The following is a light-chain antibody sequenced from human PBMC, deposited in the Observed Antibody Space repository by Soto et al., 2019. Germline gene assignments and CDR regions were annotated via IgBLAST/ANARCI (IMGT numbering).Light chain of an antibody. J-gene: IGKJ4*01. V-gene: IGKV3-20*01. Sequence: EIVLTQSPGTLSLSPGERATLSCRASQSVSSSYLAWYQQKTGQAPRLLLYGASSRATGIPDRFSGSGSGTDFTLTISRLEPEDFAVYYCQQYGSSPLTFGGGTKVEIK. CDR3: QQYGSSPLT. CDR2: GAS. CDR1: QSVSSSY.